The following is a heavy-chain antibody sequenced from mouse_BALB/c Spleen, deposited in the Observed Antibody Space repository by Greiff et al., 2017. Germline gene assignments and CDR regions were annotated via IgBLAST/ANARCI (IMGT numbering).Heavy chain of an antibody. CDR1: GFDFSRYW. CDR3: ARGYYGSRWYFDV. D-gene: IGHD1-1*01. Sequence: EVKLVESGGGLVQPGGSLKLSCAASGFDFSRYWMSWVRQAPGKGLEWIGEINPDSSTINYTPSLKDKFIISRDNAKNTLYLQMSKVRSEDTALYYCARGYYGSRWYFDVWGAGTTVTVSS. J-gene: IGHJ1*01. CDR2: INPDSSTI. V-gene: IGHV4-1*02.